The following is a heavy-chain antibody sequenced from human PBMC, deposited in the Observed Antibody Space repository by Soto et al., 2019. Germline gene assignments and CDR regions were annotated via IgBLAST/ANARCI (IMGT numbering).Heavy chain of an antibody. CDR2: ISSTSSYI. Sequence: EVQLVESGGGLVKPGGSLRLSCAASAFTFSDYSMNWVRLAPGKGLEWVSSISSTSSYIYYADSVKGRFTISRDNAKNSVYQQMNSLRAEDTAVYYCTRDYRGYCYYYGMDVWGQGTTVTVSS. J-gene: IGHJ6*02. V-gene: IGHV3-21*01. CDR3: TRDYRGYCYYYGMDV. D-gene: IGHD5-12*01. CDR1: AFTFSDYS.